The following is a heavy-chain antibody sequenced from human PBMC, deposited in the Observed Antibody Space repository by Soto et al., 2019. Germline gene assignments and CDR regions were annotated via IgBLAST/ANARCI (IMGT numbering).Heavy chain of an antibody. CDR2: LIPIFGTA. CDR3: ARGDVLVVPAATRAARYYVLDY. CDR1: GGTFSSYA. V-gene: IGHV1-69*01. D-gene: IGHD2-2*01. Sequence: QVQLVQSGAEVKKPGSSVKVSCKASGGTFSSYAISWVRQAPGQGLEWLGGLIPIFGTANYAQKFQGRVTIAADESTSTAYMELSSLRSEDTAVYYCARGDVLVVPAATRAARYYVLDYWGQGTLVTVSS. J-gene: IGHJ4*02.